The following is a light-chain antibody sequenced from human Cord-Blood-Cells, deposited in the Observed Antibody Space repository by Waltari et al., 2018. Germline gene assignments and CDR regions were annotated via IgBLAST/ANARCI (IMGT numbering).Light chain of an antibody. CDR1: SSDVGGYNY. J-gene: IGLJ1*01. CDR2: EVS. Sequence: QSALTQPASVSGSPGQSITISCTGTSSDVGGYNYVSWYQQHPGKAPKRMIYEVSNRAAGVSHRFSGSKSGNTTSLTISGLQAEDEADYYCSSYTSSSTYVFGTGTKVTVL. V-gene: IGLV2-14*01. CDR3: SSYTSSSTYV.